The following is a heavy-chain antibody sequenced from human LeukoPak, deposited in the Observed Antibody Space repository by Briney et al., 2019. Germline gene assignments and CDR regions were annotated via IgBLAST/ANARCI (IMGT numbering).Heavy chain of an antibody. CDR3: ARGDYYDSSGYPGGKGFDY. V-gene: IGHV1-69*13. CDR2: IIPIFGTA. Sequence: ASVKVSCKASGGTFSSYAISWVRQAPGQGLEWMGGIIPIFGTANYAQKFQGRVTITADESTSTAYMELSSLRPEDTAVYYCARGDYYDSSGYPGGKGFDYWGQGTLVTVSS. D-gene: IGHD3-22*01. CDR1: GGTFSSYA. J-gene: IGHJ4*02.